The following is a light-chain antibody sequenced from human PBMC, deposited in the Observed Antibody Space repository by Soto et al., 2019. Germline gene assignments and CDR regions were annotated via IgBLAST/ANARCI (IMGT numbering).Light chain of an antibody. Sequence: ENVLTQSPGTLSLSPGERATLSCRASQSVGSNYLAWYQQKPGQAPGLLIYDASTRATGIPDRFSGSGSGTDFTLTISRLEPEDFAVYYCQNYGTSPRTFGQGTKVEIK. V-gene: IGKV3-20*01. J-gene: IGKJ1*01. CDR3: QNYGTSPRT. CDR1: QSVGSNY. CDR2: DAS.